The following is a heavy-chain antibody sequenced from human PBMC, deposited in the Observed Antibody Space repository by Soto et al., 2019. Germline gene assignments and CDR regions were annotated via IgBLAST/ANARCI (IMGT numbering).Heavy chain of an antibody. CDR1: GYSFTSYW. V-gene: IGHV5-51*01. CDR3: ARAVTAVAGPPNWFDP. Sequence: GGSLRLSCKGSGYSFTSYWIGWVRQMPGKGLEWMGIIYPGDSDTRYSPSFQGQVTISADKSISTAYLQWSSLKASDTAMYYCARAVTAVAGPPNWFDPWGQGTLVTVSS. D-gene: IGHD6-19*01. J-gene: IGHJ5*02. CDR2: IYPGDSDT.